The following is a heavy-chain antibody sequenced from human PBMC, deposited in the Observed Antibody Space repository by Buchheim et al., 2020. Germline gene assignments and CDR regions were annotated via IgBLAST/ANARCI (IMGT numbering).Heavy chain of an antibody. CDR2: ISYDGSNK. CDR3: ARDVAPVVINYYGMDV. V-gene: IGHV3-30*04. J-gene: IGHJ6*02. D-gene: IGHD3-22*01. Sequence: QVQLVESGGGVVQPGRSLRLSCAASGFTFSSYAMHWVRQAPGKGLEWVAVISYDGSNKYYADSVKGRFTISRDNSKNMLYLQMNSLRAEDTAVYYCARDVAPVVINYYGMDVWGQGTT. CDR1: GFTFSSYA.